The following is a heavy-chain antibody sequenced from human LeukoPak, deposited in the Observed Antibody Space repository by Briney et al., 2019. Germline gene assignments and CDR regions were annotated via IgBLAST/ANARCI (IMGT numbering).Heavy chain of an antibody. CDR2: ISGYNGNT. CDR1: GYTFTSFG. J-gene: IGHJ4*02. V-gene: IGHV1-18*01. D-gene: IGHD2-2*01. CDR3: AREDTRRGSRGYFDY. Sequence: APVKGSCTASGYTFTSFGISWVRPAPGQGRDWMGWISGYNGNTNYAQKLQCRVTMTRDTSTSTAYMELRSLRSDATGVYYCAREDTRRGSRGYFDYWGQGTLVTV.